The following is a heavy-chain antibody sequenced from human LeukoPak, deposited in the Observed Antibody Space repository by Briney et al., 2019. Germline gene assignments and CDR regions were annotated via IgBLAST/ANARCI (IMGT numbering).Heavy chain of an antibody. CDR3: ARIAGTTWGVDY. V-gene: IGHV2-70*11. CDR1: GFSLSTSGMC. CDR2: IDWDDDK. D-gene: IGHD1-7*01. J-gene: IGHJ4*02. Sequence: SGPTLVNPTQTLTLTCTFSGFSLSTSGMCVSWIRQPPGKALEWLPRIDWDDDKYYSTSLKTTLTIAKDPSKNQVVLTMTNMYPVDTATYYCARIAGTTWGVDYWGQGTLVTVSS.